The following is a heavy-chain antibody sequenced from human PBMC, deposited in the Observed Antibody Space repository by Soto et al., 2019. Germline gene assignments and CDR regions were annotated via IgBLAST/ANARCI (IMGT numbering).Heavy chain of an antibody. CDR3: TTDYGDYDLDALDI. J-gene: IGHJ3*02. CDR1: GFTFSNAW. V-gene: IGHV3-15*07. CDR2: IKSKTDGGTT. Sequence: EVQLVESGGGLVKPGGSLRLSCAASGFTFSNAWMNWVRQAPGKGLEWVGRIKSKTDGGTTDYAAPVKGRFTISRDDSKNTLYLQMNSLKTEDTAVYYCTTDYGDYDLDALDIWGQGTMVTVSS. D-gene: IGHD4-17*01.